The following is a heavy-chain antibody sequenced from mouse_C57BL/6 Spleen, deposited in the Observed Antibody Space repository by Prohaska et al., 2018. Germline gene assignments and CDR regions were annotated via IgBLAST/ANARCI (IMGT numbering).Heavy chain of an antibody. D-gene: IGHD3-2*02. V-gene: IGHV1-26*01. J-gene: IGHJ4*01. CDR2: INPNNGGT. CDR1: GYTFTDYY. Sequence: EVQLQQSGPELVKPGASVKISCKASGYTFTDYYMNWVKQSHGKSLEWIGDINPNNGGTSYNQKFKGKATLTVDKSSSTAYMELRSLTSEDSAVYYCARRARDSSGYLYAMDYWGQGTSVTVSS. CDR3: ARRARDSSGYLYAMDY.